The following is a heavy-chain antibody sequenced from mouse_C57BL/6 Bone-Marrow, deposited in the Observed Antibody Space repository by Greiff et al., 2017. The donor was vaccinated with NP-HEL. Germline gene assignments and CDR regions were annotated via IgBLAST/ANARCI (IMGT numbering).Heavy chain of an antibody. Sequence: EVQLVESGGGLVQPGESLKLSCESNEYEFPSHDMSWVRKTPEKRLELVAAINSDGGSTYYPDTMERRFIISRDNTKKTLYLQMSSLRSEDTALYYCARRGYYYGSSYDDWYFDVWGTGTTVTVSS. J-gene: IGHJ1*03. CDR3: ARRGYYYGSSYDDWYFDV. CDR2: INSDGGST. CDR1: EYEFPSHD. D-gene: IGHD1-1*01. V-gene: IGHV5-2*01.